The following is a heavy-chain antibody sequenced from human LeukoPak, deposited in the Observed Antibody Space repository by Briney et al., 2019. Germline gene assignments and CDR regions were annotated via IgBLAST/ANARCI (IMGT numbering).Heavy chain of an antibody. CDR3: AKELLWFGESHDAFDI. CDR2: IRYDGSNK. CDR1: GFTFRTSG. V-gene: IGHV3-30*02. D-gene: IGHD3-10*01. Sequence: GGSLRLSCAASGFTFRTSGMNWVRQAPGKGLEWVAFIRYDGSNKYYADSVKGRFTISRDNSKNTLYLQMNSLRAEDTAVYYCAKELLWFGESHDAFDIWGQGTMVTVSS. J-gene: IGHJ3*02.